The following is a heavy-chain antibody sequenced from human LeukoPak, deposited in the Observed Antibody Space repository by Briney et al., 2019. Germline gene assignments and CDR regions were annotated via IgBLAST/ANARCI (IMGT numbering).Heavy chain of an antibody. Sequence: GGSLRLSCAASGFTFSSYWMSWVRQAPGKGLEWVANIKQDGSEKHYVDSVTGRFTISRDNTKNSLYLQMNSLRADDTAVYYCARDLAGPPQEAFDIWGQGTMVTVSS. CDR3: ARDLAGPPQEAFDI. J-gene: IGHJ3*02. CDR1: GFTFSSYW. CDR2: IKQDGSEK. V-gene: IGHV3-7*01.